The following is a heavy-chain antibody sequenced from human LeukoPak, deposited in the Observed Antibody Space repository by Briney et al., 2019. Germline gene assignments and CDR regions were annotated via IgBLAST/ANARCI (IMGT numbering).Heavy chain of an antibody. CDR3: VKDGGGYDFWSGYFEAFDI. D-gene: IGHD3-3*01. CDR1: GFTFSTFA. Sequence: GGSLRLSCSASGFTFSTFAMHWVRRAPGKGPEYVSGITSNGGSTYYADSVKGRFTISRDNSKNTLYLQMSSLRAEDTAVYYCVKDGGGYDFWSGYFEAFDIWGQGTMVTVSS. CDR2: ITSNGGST. V-gene: IGHV3-64D*09. J-gene: IGHJ3*02.